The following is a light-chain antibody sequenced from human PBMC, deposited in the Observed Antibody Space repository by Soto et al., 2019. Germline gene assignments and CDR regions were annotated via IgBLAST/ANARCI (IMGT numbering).Light chain of an antibody. CDR2: DAS. J-gene: IGKJ2*01. V-gene: IGKV3-11*01. CDR3: QQYGASPYT. Sequence: EIALTQSPATLSLSPGERAALSCRASQSISNYLAWYQQRPGQSPRLLIYDASNRATGVPARFSGSGSGTDFTLTISSLEPEDLAVYYCQQYGASPYTFGQGTKLETK. CDR1: QSISNY.